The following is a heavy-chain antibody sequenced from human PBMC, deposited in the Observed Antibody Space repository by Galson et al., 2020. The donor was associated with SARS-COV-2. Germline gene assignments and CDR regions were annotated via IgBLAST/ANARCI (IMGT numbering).Heavy chain of an antibody. Sequence: GESLKISCAASGFTVSSNYMSWVRQAPGKGLEWVSVIYSGGSTYYADSVKGRFTISRDNSKNTLYLQMNSLRAEDTAVYYCARAIPPGTYGSGSYAPDYWGQGTLVTVSS. V-gene: IGHV3-53*01. D-gene: IGHD3-10*01. CDR2: IYSGGST. CDR1: GFTVSSNY. J-gene: IGHJ4*02. CDR3: ARAIPPGTYGSGSYAPDY.